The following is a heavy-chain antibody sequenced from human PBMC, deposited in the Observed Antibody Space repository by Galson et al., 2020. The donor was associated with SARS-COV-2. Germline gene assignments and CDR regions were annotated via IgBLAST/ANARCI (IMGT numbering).Heavy chain of an antibody. D-gene: IGHD5-12*01. J-gene: IGHJ4*02. V-gene: IGHV2-26*01. Sequence: SGPTLVKPTETLTLTCTVSGFSLSNARMGVSWIRQPPGKALEWLAHILSHAEKSSSTPLKRSPTISKDTSKSQVVLTMTNMDPVDTATYYCARTTRGWLQLVQGPFDYWGQGTLVTVSS. CDR1: GFSLSNARMG. CDR2: ILSHAEK. CDR3: ARTTRGWLQLVQGPFDY.